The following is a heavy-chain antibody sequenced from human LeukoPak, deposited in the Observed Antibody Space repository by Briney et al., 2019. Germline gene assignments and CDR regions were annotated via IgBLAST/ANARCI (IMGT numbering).Heavy chain of an antibody. CDR3: ARGQWLALGYMDV. Sequence: PGGSLRLSCAASGFTFSSYGMHWVRQAPGKGLEWVAFIRYDGSNKYYADSVKGRFTISRDNSKNTLYLQMNSLRAEDTAVYYCARGQWLALGYMDVWGKGTTVTVSS. CDR2: IRYDGSNK. V-gene: IGHV3-30*02. J-gene: IGHJ6*03. CDR1: GFTFSSYG. D-gene: IGHD6-19*01.